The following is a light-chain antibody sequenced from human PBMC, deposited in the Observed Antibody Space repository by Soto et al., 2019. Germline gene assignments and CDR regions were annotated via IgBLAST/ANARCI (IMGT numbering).Light chain of an antibody. CDR3: SSYTTSATLV. J-gene: IGLJ2*01. V-gene: IGLV2-14*01. Sequence: QSALTQPASVSGSPGQSIAISCTGTSSDVGSYNSVSWYQQFPGKAPKLILYAVTNRPSGVSNRFSGSKSGNTASLTISGLQAEDDADYFCSSYTTSATLVFGVGTKLTVL. CDR2: AVT. CDR1: SSDVGSYNS.